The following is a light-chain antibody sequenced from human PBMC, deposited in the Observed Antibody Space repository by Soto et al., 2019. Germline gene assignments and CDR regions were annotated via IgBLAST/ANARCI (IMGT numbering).Light chain of an antibody. J-gene: IGKJ1*01. Sequence: ERVMTQSPATLSVSPGERATLSCRASQSVSSNLAWYQQQPGQAPRLLIYGASTRATGIPARFSGSGSGTEFTLTISSLQSEDFAVYYCQQYNNWPPLFGQGTKVEIK. CDR2: GAS. V-gene: IGKV3-15*01. CDR1: QSVSSN. CDR3: QQYNNWPPL.